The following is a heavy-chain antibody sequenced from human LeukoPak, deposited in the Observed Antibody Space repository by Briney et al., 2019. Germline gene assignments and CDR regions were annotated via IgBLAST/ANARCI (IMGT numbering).Heavy chain of an antibody. CDR3: ARTYYYDSSGYYRWAFDI. CDR1: GYTFTGYY. CDR2: INPNSGGT. V-gene: IGHV1-2*02. D-gene: IGHD3-22*01. Sequence: GASVKVSCKASGYTFTGYYMHWVRQAPGQGLEWMGWINPNSGGTNYAQKFQGRVTMTRDTSISTAYMELSRLRSDDTAVYYCARTYYYDSSGYYRWAFDIWGQGTMVTVSS. J-gene: IGHJ3*02.